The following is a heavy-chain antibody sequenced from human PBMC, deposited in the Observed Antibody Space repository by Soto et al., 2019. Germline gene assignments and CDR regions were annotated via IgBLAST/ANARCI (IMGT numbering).Heavy chain of an antibody. Sequence: GGGLRLSCIASGFNFGDYSMSWFRQAPGKGLEWVNFIRRKVSSATTEDAASVRGRFIISRDDSKSAVYLQMNSLKIEDTAVYYCAREQGGITGVRGDVDYWGQGPLVTVSS. V-gene: IGHV3-49*03. J-gene: IGHJ4*02. D-gene: IGHD3-10*01. CDR1: GFNFGDYS. CDR3: AREQGGITGVRGDVDY. CDR2: IRRKVSSATT.